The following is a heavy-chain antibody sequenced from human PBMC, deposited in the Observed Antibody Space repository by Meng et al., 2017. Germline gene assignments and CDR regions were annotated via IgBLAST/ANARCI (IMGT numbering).Heavy chain of an antibody. V-gene: IGHV4-34*01. D-gene: IGHD3-16*01. J-gene: IGHJ4*02. CDR3: ARELKEQSFAWGY. CDR2: INHSEST. CDR1: VGSCSGYH. Sequence: QEPLQQWGAVWLNPSAALSLTCAVYVGSCSGYHWSWIRQPPGKGLEWIGEINHSESTNYNPSLKSRVTISVDTSKNQFSLKLSSVTAADTAVYYCARELKEQSFAWGYWGQGTLVTVSS.